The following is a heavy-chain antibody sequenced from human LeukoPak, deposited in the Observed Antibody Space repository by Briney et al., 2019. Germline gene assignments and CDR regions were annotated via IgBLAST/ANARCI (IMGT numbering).Heavy chain of an antibody. Sequence: SETLSLTCTVSGGSISSSSYYWGWIRQPPGKGLEWIGEINHSGSTNYNPSLKSRVTISVDTSKNQYSLKLSSVTAADTAVYYCARVSTDYYYMDVWGKGTTVTVSS. J-gene: IGHJ6*03. CDR3: ARVSTDYYYMDV. CDR2: INHSGST. CDR1: GGSISSSSYY. V-gene: IGHV4-39*07. D-gene: IGHD4-17*01.